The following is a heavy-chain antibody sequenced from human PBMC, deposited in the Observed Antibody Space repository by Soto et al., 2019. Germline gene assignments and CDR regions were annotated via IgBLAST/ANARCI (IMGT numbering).Heavy chain of an antibody. Sequence: GGSLRRSCAASGFTFGSYWMSWVRQAPGKGLEWLATIKMDASEKKYVDSVKGRFTMSRDNAKNSLYLQMDSLRAEDTAVYYFAPDPGYGAGGSVNNYLDYRGNGPRGTVSS. CDR2: IKMDASEK. CDR1: GFTFGSYW. J-gene: IGHJ4*01. D-gene: IGHD3-10*01. V-gene: IGHV3-7*01. CDR3: APDPGYGAGGSVNNYLDY.